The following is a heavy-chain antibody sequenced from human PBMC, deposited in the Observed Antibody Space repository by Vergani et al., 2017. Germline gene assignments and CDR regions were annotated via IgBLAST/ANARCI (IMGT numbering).Heavy chain of an antibody. Sequence: QESGPGLVKPSETLSLTCTVSGGSISSSSYYWGWIRQPPGKGLEWLALIYWDVDKRYSPSLKSRLTITKDTSKNQVVLTMTNTDPVDTATYYCAHNPSWDYWGQGTLVTVSS. CDR1: GGSISSSSYY. CDR3: AHNPSWDY. CDR2: IYWDVDK. J-gene: IGHJ4*02. D-gene: IGHD3-10*01. V-gene: IGHV2-5*02.